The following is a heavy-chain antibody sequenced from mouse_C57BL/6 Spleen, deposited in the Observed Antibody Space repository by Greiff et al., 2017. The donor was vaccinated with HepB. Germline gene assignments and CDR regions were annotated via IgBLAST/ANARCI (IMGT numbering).Heavy chain of an antibody. V-gene: IGHV1-72*01. CDR3: ARGYYGSHPAWFAY. CDR1: GYTFTSYW. Sequence: QVQLQQPGAELVKPGASVKLSCKASGYTFTSYWMHWVKQRPGRGLEWIGRIDPNSGGTKYNEKFKSKATLTVDKPSSTAYMKLSSLTSEDSAVYYCARGYYGSHPAWFAYWGQGTLVTVSA. J-gene: IGHJ3*01. D-gene: IGHD1-1*01. CDR2: IDPNSGGT.